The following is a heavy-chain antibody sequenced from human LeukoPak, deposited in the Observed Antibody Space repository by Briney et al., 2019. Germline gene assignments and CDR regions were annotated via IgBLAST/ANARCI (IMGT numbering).Heavy chain of an antibody. D-gene: IGHD2-2*01. J-gene: IGHJ4*02. CDR3: ATPLPHCSSTSCQYDY. CDR1: GYTLTELS. CDR2: FDPEDGET. Sequence: ASVKVSCKVSGYTLTELSMHWVRQAPGKGLEWMGGFDPEDGETIYAQRFQGRVTMTEDTSTDTAYMELSSLRSEDTAVYYCATPLPHCSSTSCQYDYWGQGTLVTVSS. V-gene: IGHV1-24*01.